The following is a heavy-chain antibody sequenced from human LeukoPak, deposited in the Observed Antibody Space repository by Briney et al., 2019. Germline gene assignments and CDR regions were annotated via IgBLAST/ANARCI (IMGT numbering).Heavy chain of an antibody. Sequence: PGGSLRLSCAASGFTFSSYSMNWVRQAPGKGLEWVSYISSSSSTIYYADSVKGRLTISGDNSKNTLYLQMNSLRAEDTAVYYCAKGALYCSGGSCYRQDNWFDPWAREPWSPSPQ. D-gene: IGHD2-15*01. J-gene: IGHJ5*02. CDR3: AKGALYCSGGSCYRQDNWFDP. CDR2: ISSSSSTI. CDR1: GFTFSSYS. V-gene: IGHV3-48*01.